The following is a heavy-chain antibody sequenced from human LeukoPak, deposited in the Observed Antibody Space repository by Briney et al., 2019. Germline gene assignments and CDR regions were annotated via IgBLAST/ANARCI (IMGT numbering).Heavy chain of an antibody. D-gene: IGHD2-15*01. CDR1: GFTFDDYA. Sequence: GGSLRLFCAASGFTFDDYAMHWVRQAPGKGLEWVSGISWNSGSIGYADSVKGRFTISRDNAKNSLYLQMNSLRAEDTALYYCAKDRGRLGYCSGGSCYYFDYWGQGTLVTVSS. CDR3: AKDRGRLGYCSGGSCYYFDY. CDR2: ISWNSGSI. V-gene: IGHV3-9*01. J-gene: IGHJ4*02.